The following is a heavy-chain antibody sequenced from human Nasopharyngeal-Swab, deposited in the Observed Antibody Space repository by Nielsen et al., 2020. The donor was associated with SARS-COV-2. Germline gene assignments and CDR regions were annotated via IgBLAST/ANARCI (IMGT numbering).Heavy chain of an antibody. CDR2: ISAYNGNT. D-gene: IGHD2-2*01. CDR1: GYTFTSYG. CDR3: AREQAAMYYFDY. J-gene: IGHJ4*02. Sequence: ASVKGSCKASGYTFTSYGISWVREAHGQGLEWMGWISAYNGNTNYAQKLQGRVTMTTDTSTSTAYMELRRLRSDETAVYYCAREQAAMYYFDYWDQGTLVTVSS. V-gene: IGHV1-18*01.